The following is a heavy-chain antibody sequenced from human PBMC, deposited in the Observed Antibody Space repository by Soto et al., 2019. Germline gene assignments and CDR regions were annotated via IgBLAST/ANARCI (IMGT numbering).Heavy chain of an antibody. CDR1: GYTLTSYG. CDR2: ISAYNGNT. CDR3: ARARAGDETSGYPWSTFEC. V-gene: IGHV1-18*01. J-gene: IGHJ3*01. D-gene: IGHD3-22*01. Sequence: GASVKVSCKASGYTLTSYGISWVRQAPGQGLQWMGWISAYNGNTNYADKFQGRVTMTTDTSTSTAHMEVRSLRSDDTAVYYCARARAGDETSGYPWSTFECWGKGTMVTVAS.